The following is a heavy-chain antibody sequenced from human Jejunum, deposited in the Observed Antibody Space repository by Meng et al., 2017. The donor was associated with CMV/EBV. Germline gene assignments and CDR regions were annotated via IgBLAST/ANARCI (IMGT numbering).Heavy chain of an antibody. Sequence: VSGYSISSGYYWGWIRQPPGKGLEWIGSVYYSGSTYQNPSHKSRVTISVDTSKNQFSLKLSSVTAADTAVYYCARVDHGVASIDYWGQGTLVTVSS. D-gene: IGHD3-3*01. CDR3: ARVDHGVASIDY. J-gene: IGHJ4*02. V-gene: IGHV4-38-2*02. CDR2: VYYSGST. CDR1: GYSISSGYY.